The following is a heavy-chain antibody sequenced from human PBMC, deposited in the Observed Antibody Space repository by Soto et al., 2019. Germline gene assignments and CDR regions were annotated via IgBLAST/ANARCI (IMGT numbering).Heavy chain of an antibody. D-gene: IGHD2-2*01. CDR2: IIPILGIA. Sequence: SVKVSCKASGGTFSSCTISWVRQAPGQGLEWMGRIIPILGIANYAQKLQGRVTITADKSTSTAYMELSSLRSEDTAVYYCARDRADLGYCSSTSCYSGSMDVWGKGTTVTVSS. CDR3: ARDRADLGYCSSTSCYSGSMDV. J-gene: IGHJ6*03. CDR1: GGTFSSCT. V-gene: IGHV1-69*04.